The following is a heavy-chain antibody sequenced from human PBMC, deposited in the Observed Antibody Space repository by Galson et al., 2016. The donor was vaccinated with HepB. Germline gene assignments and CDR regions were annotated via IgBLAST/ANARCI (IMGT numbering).Heavy chain of an antibody. J-gene: IGHJ4*02. V-gene: IGHV3-15*01. CDR3: ARDGAVFDY. CDR2: IKSKIDGGTR. Sequence: SLRLSCATSGLTFNDAWMTWVRQAPGKGLEWVGRIKSKIDGGTREYAEPVKGRFTISTDDSKDTVYLQMNSLRAEDTAVYYCARDGAVFDYWGQGTLVTVSS. D-gene: IGHD1-26*01. CDR1: GLTFNDAW.